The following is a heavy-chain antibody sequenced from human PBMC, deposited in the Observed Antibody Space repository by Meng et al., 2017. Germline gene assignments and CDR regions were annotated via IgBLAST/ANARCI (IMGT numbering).Heavy chain of an antibody. CDR2: LNAGNGDT. CDR3: ARDSCTGGICYRGSFDY. J-gene: IGHJ4*02. V-gene: IGHV1-3*01. CDR1: GYTFTSYA. Sequence: AVVKEPGASVKVSCKASGYTFTSYAMHWVRQAPGQSLEWMGWLNAGNGDTKYSQKFQGRVTITRDSSASTAYMELSSLRSEDTAVYYCARDSCTGGICYRGSFDYWAQGTLVTVSS. D-gene: IGHD2-15*01.